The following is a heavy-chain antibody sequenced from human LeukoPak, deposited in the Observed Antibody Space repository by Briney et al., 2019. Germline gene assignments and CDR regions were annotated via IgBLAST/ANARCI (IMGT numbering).Heavy chain of an antibody. V-gene: IGHV3-7*01. D-gene: IGHD3-10*01. J-gene: IGHJ4*02. CDR1: GFTFTAYW. Sequence: GGSLRLSCAASGFTFTAYWMSWVRQAPGKGMEWVANIKQDGSEKYYVDFVKGRFTISRDNAKNSLYLQMNSLRVEDTAVYYCARDPGFGEDDYWGQGTLVTVSS. CDR3: ARDPGFGEDDY. CDR2: IKQDGSEK.